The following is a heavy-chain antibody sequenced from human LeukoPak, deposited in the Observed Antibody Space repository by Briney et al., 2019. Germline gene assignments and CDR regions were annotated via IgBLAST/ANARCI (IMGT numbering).Heavy chain of an antibody. D-gene: IGHD3-3*01. Sequence: PSQTLSLTCTVSGGSISSGGYYWSWIRQHPGTGLEWIGYIYYSGSTYYNPSLKCRVTISVDTSKNQFSLKLSSVTAADTAVYYCARGGGYYDFWSGYLNYYYGMDVWGQGTTVTVSS. V-gene: IGHV4-31*03. J-gene: IGHJ6*02. CDR1: GGSISSGGYY. CDR2: IYYSGST. CDR3: ARGGGYYDFWSGYLNYYYGMDV.